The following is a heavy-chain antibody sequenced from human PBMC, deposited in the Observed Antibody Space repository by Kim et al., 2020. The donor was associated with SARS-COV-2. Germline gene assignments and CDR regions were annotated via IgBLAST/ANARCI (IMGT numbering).Heavy chain of an antibody. D-gene: IGHD4-17*01. CDR2: AYYSGST. V-gene: IGHV4-39*01. CDR1: GGSITSSVYY. CDR3: ARLRTTSY. Sequence: SETLSLTCTVSGGSITSSVYYWGWIRQPPGKGLEWIGSAYYSGSTYYNPSLKSRVTISVDTSKNQFSLNLTSVTAEDTAVYYCARLRTTSYGGRGTLATV. J-gene: IGHJ4*02.